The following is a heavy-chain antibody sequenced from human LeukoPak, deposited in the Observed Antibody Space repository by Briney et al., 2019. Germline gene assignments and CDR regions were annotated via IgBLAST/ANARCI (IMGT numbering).Heavy chain of an antibody. J-gene: IGHJ4*02. D-gene: IGHD3-10*01. Sequence: PGGSLRLSCAVSGFTFDDYAMHWVRQAPGKGLEWVSGISWNSVSVAYADSVKGRFTISRDNSKNSLYLQMNSLRVEDTALYYCVKAEDANSYLYYFDYWGQGTLVTVSS. CDR2: ISWNSVSV. CDR1: GFTFDDYA. CDR3: VKAEDANSYLYYFDY. V-gene: IGHV3-9*01.